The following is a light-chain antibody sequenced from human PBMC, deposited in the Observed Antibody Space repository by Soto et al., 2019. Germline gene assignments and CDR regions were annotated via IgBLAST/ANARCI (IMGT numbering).Light chain of an antibody. CDR1: SNDIGGYAY. Sequence: QSALTQPRSVSGSPGQAVTISCTGTSNDIGGYAYVSWYQQHPGKVPKLIIFEVRQRPSGVPDRFSGSKSGNTATLTISGLQAEDEAIYYCCSYAGRYSAIFGGGTKLTVL. CDR3: CSYAGRYSAI. CDR2: EVR. J-gene: IGLJ2*01. V-gene: IGLV2-11*01.